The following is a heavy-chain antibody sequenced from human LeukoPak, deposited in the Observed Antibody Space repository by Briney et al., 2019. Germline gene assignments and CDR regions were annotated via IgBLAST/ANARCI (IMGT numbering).Heavy chain of an antibody. CDR1: GGSTSNYY. J-gene: IGHJ6*02. CDR2: IYISGST. CDR3: VSELWTNRYQYYGMDV. Sequence: SETLSLTCTVSGGSTSNYYWNWIRQPAGKGLEWIGRIYISGSTKYNPSLESRVTMSVDMSKNQLSLNLESVTAADTAVYYCVSELWTNRYQYYGMDVWGQGTTVTVSS. V-gene: IGHV4-4*07. D-gene: IGHD5-18*01.